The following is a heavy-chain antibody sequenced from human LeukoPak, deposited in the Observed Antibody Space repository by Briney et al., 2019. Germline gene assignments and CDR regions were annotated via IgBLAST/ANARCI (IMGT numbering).Heavy chain of an antibody. CDR1: GGTFSSYA. Sequence: SVKVSCKASGGTFSSYAISWVRQAPGQGLEWMGRIIPILGIANYAQKFQGRVTITADKSTSTAYMELSSLRSEDTAVYYCARAILRYFDWSPRGSYYFDYWGQGTLVTVSS. CDR2: IIPILGIA. V-gene: IGHV1-69*04. D-gene: IGHD3-9*01. J-gene: IGHJ4*02. CDR3: ARAILRYFDWSPRGSYYFDY.